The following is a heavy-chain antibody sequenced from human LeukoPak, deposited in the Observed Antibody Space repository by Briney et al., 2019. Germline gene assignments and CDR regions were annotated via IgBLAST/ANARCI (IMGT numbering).Heavy chain of an antibody. CDR1: GGSISSYY. CDR2: IYTSGST. CDR3: ARDGKWLLPFDY. D-gene: IGHD3-22*01. Sequence: SQTLSLTCTVSGGSISSYYWSWIRQPAGKGLEWIGRIYTSGSTNYNPSLKSRVTMSVDTSKNQFSLKLSSVTAADTAVYYCARDGKWLLPFDYWGQGTLVTVSS. J-gene: IGHJ4*02. V-gene: IGHV4-4*07.